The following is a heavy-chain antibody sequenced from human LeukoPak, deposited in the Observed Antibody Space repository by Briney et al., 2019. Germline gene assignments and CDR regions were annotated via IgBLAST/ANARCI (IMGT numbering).Heavy chain of an antibody. CDR2: IFYTGGT. J-gene: IGHJ5*02. Sequence: SETLSLTCTVSGGSIRSGDYYWSWIRQPPGKGLEWIGYIFYTGGTFYNPSLKSRLTMSVDTSKNQFSLRLSSVTAADTAVYYCVILLDTRWFDPWGQGILVTVSS. CDR1: GGSIRSGDYY. V-gene: IGHV4-30-4*08. D-gene: IGHD5-18*01. CDR3: VILLDTRWFDP.